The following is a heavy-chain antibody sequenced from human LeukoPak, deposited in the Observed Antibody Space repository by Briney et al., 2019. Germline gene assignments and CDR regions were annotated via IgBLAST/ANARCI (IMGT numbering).Heavy chain of an antibody. J-gene: IGHJ4*02. Sequence: QPGGSLRLSCAASGFTFSSYGMHWVRQAPGKGLEWVAFIRYDGSNKYYADSVKGRFTISRDNSKNTLYLQMNSLRAEDTAVYYCAKEGGDIVVVPAVIVDYWGQGTLVTVSS. V-gene: IGHV3-30*02. D-gene: IGHD2-2*02. CDR2: IRYDGSNK. CDR1: GFTFSSYG. CDR3: AKEGGDIVVVPAVIVDY.